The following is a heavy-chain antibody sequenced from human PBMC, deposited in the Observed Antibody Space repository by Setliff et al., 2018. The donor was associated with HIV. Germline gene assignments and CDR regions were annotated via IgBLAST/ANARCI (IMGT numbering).Heavy chain of an antibody. CDR1: GGSISSSSYY. D-gene: IGHD2-2*01. CDR3: ARGLSSTASPYFYYYYMDV. J-gene: IGHJ6*03. Sequence: SETLSLTCTVSGGSISSSSYYWGWIRQPPGKGLEWIGSIYYSGTTYYNPSLKSRVTISVDTSKNQFSLKLSSVTAADTAVYYCARGLSSTASPYFYYYYMDVWGKGTTGTSP. CDR2: IYYSGTT. V-gene: IGHV4-39*01.